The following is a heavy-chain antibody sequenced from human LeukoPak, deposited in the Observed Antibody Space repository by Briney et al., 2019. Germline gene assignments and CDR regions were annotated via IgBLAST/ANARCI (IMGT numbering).Heavy chain of an antibody. Sequence: GGSLRLSCAASGFTFSSYDMSWIRQAPGKGLEWVSEISGSDESTKYVDSVKGRFTISRGNSKNTLYLLLNSLRVDDTAVYYCANRRLGRGAFDIWGQGTMVTVSS. J-gene: IGHJ3*02. V-gene: IGHV3-23*01. CDR1: GFTFSSYD. D-gene: IGHD7-27*01. CDR2: ISGSDEST. CDR3: ANRRLGRGAFDI.